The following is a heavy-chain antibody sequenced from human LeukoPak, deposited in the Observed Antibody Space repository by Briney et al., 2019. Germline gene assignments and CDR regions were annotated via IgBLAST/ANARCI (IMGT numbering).Heavy chain of an antibody. CDR2: IYHSGST. J-gene: IGHJ4*02. CDR1: GYSISSGYY. Sequence: SETLSLTCAVSGYSISSGYYWGWIRQPPGKGLEWIGSIYHSGSTYYNPSLKSRVTISVDTSKNQFSLKLSSVTAADTAVYYCARQGLAAGDYRVELNYWGQGTLVTVSS. D-gene: IGHD4-17*01. V-gene: IGHV4-38-2*01. CDR3: ARQGLAAGDYRVELNY.